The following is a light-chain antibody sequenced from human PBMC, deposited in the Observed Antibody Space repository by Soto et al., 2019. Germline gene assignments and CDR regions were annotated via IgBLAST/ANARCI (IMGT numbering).Light chain of an antibody. V-gene: IGKV3-20*01. CDR1: QSVSSSS. CDR3: QQYDSSPKT. CDR2: GAS. J-gene: IGKJ1*01. Sequence: EIVLTQSPGTLSLSPGERATLSCRASQSVSSSSLAWYQQKPGQAPRHLIYGASSRATGIPDRFSGSGSGTDFTLTISRLEPEDFAVYYCQQYDSSPKTFGQGTKVEIK.